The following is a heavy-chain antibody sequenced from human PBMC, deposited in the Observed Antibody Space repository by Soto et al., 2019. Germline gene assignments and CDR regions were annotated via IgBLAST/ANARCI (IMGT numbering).Heavy chain of an antibody. D-gene: IGHD4-17*01. V-gene: IGHV4-59*01. Sequence: SETLSLTCTVSGGSISSDYWSWIRQPPGKGVEWIGYIYYSGSTNYNPSLKSRVTISVDTSKNQFSLKLSSVTAADTAVYFCARGRGDYGDYKIDFWAQGTLVPVS. J-gene: IGHJ4*02. CDR2: IYYSGST. CDR3: ARGRGDYGDYKIDF. CDR1: GGSISSDY.